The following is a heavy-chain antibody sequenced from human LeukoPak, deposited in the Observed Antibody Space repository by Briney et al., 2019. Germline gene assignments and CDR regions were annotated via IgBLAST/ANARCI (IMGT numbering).Heavy chain of an antibody. V-gene: IGHV4-39*01. Sequence: SETLSLTSTVSGGSISSSSYYWGWNRQPPEKGLEWIGSIYYSGSTYYNPSLKSRVTISVDTSKNQFSLKLSSVTAADTAVYYCARQLGAWFDPWGQGTLVTVSS. CDR2: IYYSGST. J-gene: IGHJ5*02. CDR3: ARQLGAWFDP. CDR1: GGSISSSSYY.